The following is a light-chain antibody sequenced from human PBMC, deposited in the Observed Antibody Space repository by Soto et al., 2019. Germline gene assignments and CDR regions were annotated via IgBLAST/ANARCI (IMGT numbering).Light chain of an antibody. J-gene: IGKJ5*01. CDR1: QGISSY. CDR2: AAS. Sequence: DIQLTQSPSFLSASVGDRVTITCRASQGISSYLAWYQQKPGKAPKLLIYAASTLQSGVPSRFSRSGSGTEFTLTISSLQPEDFATYYCQQLNNYPITFGQGTRLEIK. V-gene: IGKV1-9*01. CDR3: QQLNNYPIT.